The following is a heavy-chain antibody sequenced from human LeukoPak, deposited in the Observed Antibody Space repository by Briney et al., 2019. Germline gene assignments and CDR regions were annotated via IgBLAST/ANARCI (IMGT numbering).Heavy chain of an antibody. V-gene: IGHV4-59*12. CDR2: IYYSGST. J-gene: IGHJ6*02. CDR1: GGSISSYY. CDR3: ARIDRIAVAGTPGWVYYYYGMDV. D-gene: IGHD6-19*01. Sequence: SETLSLTCTVSGGSISSYYWSWFRQPPGKGLEWIAYIYYSGSTNYNPSLNSRVTISVDTSKNQFSLKLSSVTAADTAVYYCARIDRIAVAGTPGWVYYYYGMDVWGQGTTVTVSS.